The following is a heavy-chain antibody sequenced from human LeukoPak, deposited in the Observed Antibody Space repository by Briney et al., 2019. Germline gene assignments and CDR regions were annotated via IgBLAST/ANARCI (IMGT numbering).Heavy chain of an antibody. CDR3: AREVLTTVTTWNAFDI. CDR1: GGSISSYY. D-gene: IGHD4-17*01. CDR2: IYYSGST. J-gene: IGHJ3*02. V-gene: IGHV4-59*01. Sequence: SETLSLTCTVSGGSISSYYWSWIRQPPGKGLEWIGYIYYSGSTNYNPSLKSRVTISVDTSKNQFSLKLSSVTAADTAVYYCAREVLTTVTTWNAFDIWGQGTMVTVSS.